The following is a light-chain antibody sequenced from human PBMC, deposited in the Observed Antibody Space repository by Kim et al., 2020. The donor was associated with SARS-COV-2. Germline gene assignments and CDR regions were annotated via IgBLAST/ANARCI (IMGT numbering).Light chain of an antibody. Sequence: IQLTQSPTTLSASVGDRVTIACRASQGVDNFLAWYQQKPGKAPKLLIYAASTLQGGVPSKFSGSGSGTDFTLTISGLQSDDFATYYCQQIKAYPHTFVQGTKVDIK. V-gene: IGKV1-9*01. J-gene: IGKJ1*01. CDR2: AAS. CDR3: QQIKAYPHT. CDR1: QGVDNF.